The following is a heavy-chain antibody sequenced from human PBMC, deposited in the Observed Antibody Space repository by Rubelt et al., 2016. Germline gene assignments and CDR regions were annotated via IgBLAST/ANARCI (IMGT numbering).Heavy chain of an antibody. Sequence: QVQLVESGGGVVQPGRYLRLSCEASGFTFSNYGMHWVRQAPGKGLEWVAVIWFDGTNKYYADSVKGRFTISRDNSKNTLYLHMDSLRAEDTAVYYCARWNSSSWIYDYWGQGTLVTVSS. CDR2: IWFDGTNK. CDR1: GFTFSNYG. CDR3: ARWNSSSWIYDY. J-gene: IGHJ4*02. D-gene: IGHD6-13*01. V-gene: IGHV3-33*01.